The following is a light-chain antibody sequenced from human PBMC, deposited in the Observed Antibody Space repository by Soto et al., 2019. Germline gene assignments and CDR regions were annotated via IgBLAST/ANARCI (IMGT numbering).Light chain of an antibody. CDR1: QSINSN. CDR3: QQYNNWPPLFT. CDR2: GAS. V-gene: IGKV3-15*01. J-gene: IGKJ3*01. Sequence: EIVMTQSPATLSVSPGERATLSCRASQSINSNLTWYQQKPGQAPRLLIYGASTRATGIPARFSGSGSGIEFTLTISSLQSEDFAVYYCQQYNNWPPLFTFGPGTKVDIK.